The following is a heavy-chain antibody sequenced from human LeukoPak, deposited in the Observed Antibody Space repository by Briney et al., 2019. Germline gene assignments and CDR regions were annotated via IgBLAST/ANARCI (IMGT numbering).Heavy chain of an antibody. CDR3: ASPYDSSGYK. J-gene: IGHJ4*02. CDR1: GGSFSGYY. Sequence: SETLSLTCAVYGGSFSGYYWSWIRQPPGKGLEWIGEINHGGSTNYNPSLKSRVTISVDTSKNQFSLKLSSVTAADTAVYYCASPYDSSGYKWGQGTLVTVSS. D-gene: IGHD3-22*01. V-gene: IGHV4-34*01. CDR2: INHGGST.